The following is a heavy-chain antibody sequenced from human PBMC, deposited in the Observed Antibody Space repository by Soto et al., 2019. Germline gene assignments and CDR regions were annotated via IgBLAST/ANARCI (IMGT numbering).Heavy chain of an antibody. V-gene: IGHV1-18*01. CDR3: ARETPRYDILTGYQLYNWFDP. D-gene: IGHD3-9*01. CDR2: ISAYNGNT. J-gene: IGHJ5*02. CDR1: GYTFTSYG. Sequence: QVQLVQSGAEVKKPGASVKVSCKASGYTFTSYGISWVRQAPGQGLEWMGWISAYNGNTNYAQKIQGRVTMTTDTSTSTAYMELRSLRSEDTAVYYCARETPRYDILTGYQLYNWFDPWGQGTLVTVSS.